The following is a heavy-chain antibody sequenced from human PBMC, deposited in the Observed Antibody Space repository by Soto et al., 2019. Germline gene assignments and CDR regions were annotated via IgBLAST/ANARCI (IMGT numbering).Heavy chain of an antibody. D-gene: IGHD2-2*01. V-gene: IGHV3-48*01. Sequence: GSLRLSCAASGFTFSSYSMNWVRQAPGKGLEWVSYISSSSSTIYYADSVKGRFTISRDNAKNSLYLQMNSLRAEDTAVYYCARAGSYCSSTSCYGGWFDPWGQGTLVTVSS. J-gene: IGHJ5*02. CDR2: ISSSSSTI. CDR1: GFTFSSYS. CDR3: ARAGSYCSSTSCYGGWFDP.